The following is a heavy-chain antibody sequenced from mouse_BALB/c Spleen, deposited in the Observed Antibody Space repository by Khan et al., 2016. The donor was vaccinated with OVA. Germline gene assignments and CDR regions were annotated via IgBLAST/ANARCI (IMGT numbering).Heavy chain of an antibody. J-gene: IGHJ3*01. Sequence: VQLKESGGDLVKPGGSLKLSCAASGFTFSTYGMSWVRQTPDKRLEWVATVSTGGHYTYYPDTVKGRFTISRDNAKNTLYLQMSSLKSEDTAMFYCARLAYYYDSEGFAYWGQGTLVIVSA. CDR1: GFTFSTYG. D-gene: IGHD1-1*01. V-gene: IGHV5-6*01. CDR3: ARLAYYYDSEGFAY. CDR2: VSTGGHYT.